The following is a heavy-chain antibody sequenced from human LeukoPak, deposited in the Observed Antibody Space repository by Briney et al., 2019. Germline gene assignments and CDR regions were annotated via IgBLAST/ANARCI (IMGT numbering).Heavy chain of an antibody. J-gene: IGHJ6*02. V-gene: IGHV3-9*01. Sequence: PGGSLRLSCAASGFTFDDYAMHWVRQAPGKGLEWVSGISWNSGSIGYADSVKGRFTISRDNAKNSLCLQMNSLRAEDTALYYCAKDARRSYDYVWGDYGMDVWGQGTTVTVSS. CDR3: AKDARRSYDYVWGDYGMDV. CDR2: ISWNSGSI. CDR1: GFTFDDYA. D-gene: IGHD3-16*01.